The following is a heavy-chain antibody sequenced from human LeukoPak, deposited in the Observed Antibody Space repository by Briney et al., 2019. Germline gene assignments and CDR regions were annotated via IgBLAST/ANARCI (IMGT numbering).Heavy chain of an antibody. D-gene: IGHD3-9*01. CDR3: AKWGDYDVLTGYYVSDY. CDR2: ITGGGSGI. CDR1: GFTFSNYA. J-gene: IGHJ4*02. Sequence: GGSLRLSCAASGFTFSNYAMSWVRRAPGKGLEWVSAITGGGSGIYYADSMKSRFTISRDNSKNTLYLQINSLRAEDTAVYYCAKWGDYDVLTGYYVSDYWGQGTLVTVSS. V-gene: IGHV3-23*01.